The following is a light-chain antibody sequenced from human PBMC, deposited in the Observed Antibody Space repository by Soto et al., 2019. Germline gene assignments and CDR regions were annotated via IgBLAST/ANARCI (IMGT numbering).Light chain of an antibody. Sequence: QSVLTQPRSVSGSPGQSVTISCTGTASDVGAYNYVSWYQQHPGKAPKVMLYDVKKRPSGVPGRFSGSKFANTASLTISGLQAEDEADYYCCSYADTYTWLFGGGTKVTVL. CDR2: DVK. J-gene: IGLJ2*01. CDR3: CSYADTYTWL. CDR1: ASDVGAYNY. V-gene: IGLV2-11*01.